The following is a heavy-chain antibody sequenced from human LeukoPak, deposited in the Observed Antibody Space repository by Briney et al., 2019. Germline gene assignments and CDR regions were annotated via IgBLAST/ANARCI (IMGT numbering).Heavy chain of an antibody. J-gene: IGHJ4*02. Sequence: ASVKVSCKASGYTFTSYTIHWVRQAPGQRLEWMGWINSGNGHTKYSQDFQGRVTMTTDTSTSTAYMELRSLRSDDTAVYYCVRDLSGYYDSSGNWGQGTLVTVSS. CDR1: GYTFTSYT. CDR2: INSGNGHT. V-gene: IGHV1-3*04. D-gene: IGHD3-22*01. CDR3: VRDLSGYYDSSGN.